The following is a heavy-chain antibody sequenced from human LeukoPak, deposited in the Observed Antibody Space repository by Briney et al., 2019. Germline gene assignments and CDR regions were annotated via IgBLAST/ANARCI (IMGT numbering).Heavy chain of an antibody. J-gene: IGHJ3*02. CDR1: GYRFPNYW. CDR3: ARSRAEKVPVWGSYRHHDAFDI. Sequence: GEALKISCKGSGYRFPNYWIGWVRQMPGKGLEWMGIIYPGYSDTTYNPYVQRQVTISADKSISTAYLQWSSLQDSDTAMYYCARSRAEKVPVWGSYRHHDAFDIWGQGTRVTVSP. D-gene: IGHD3-16*02. CDR2: IYPGYSDT. V-gene: IGHV5-51*01.